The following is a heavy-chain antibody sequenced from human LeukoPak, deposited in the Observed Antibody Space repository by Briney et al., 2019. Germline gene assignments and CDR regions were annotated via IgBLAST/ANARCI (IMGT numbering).Heavy chain of an antibody. CDR3: ARLGGVVVVAATSRRNNWFDP. J-gene: IGHJ5*02. Sequence: GASVKVSCKASGYTFTSYGISWVRQAPGQGLEWMGWISAYNGNTNYAQKLQGRVTMTTDTSTSTAYMELRSLRSDDTAVYYCARLGGVVVVAATSRRNNWFDPWGQGTLVTVSS. V-gene: IGHV1-18*01. CDR1: GYTFTSYG. D-gene: IGHD2-15*01. CDR2: ISAYNGNT.